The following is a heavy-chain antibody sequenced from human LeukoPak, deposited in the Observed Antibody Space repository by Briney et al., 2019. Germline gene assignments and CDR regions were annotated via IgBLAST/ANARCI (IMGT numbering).Heavy chain of an antibody. Sequence: QSGGSLRLSCAASGLTFSSYGMHWVRQAPGKGLEWVAFIRYDGSNKYYADSVKGRFTISRDNSKNTLYLQMNSLRAEDTAVYYCAKRGYGDCPFDYWGQGTLVTVSS. CDR2: IRYDGSNK. V-gene: IGHV3-30*02. J-gene: IGHJ4*02. D-gene: IGHD4-17*01. CDR1: GLTFSSYG. CDR3: AKRGYGDCPFDY.